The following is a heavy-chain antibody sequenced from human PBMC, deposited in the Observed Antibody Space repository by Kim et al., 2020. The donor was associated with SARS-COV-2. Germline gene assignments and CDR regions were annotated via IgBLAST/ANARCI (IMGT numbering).Heavy chain of an antibody. CDR3: ATPIAVAGTTIYYYYGMYV. CDR1: GYTLTELS. Sequence: ASVKVSCKVSGYTLTELSMHWVRQAPGKGLEWMGGFDPEDGETIYAQKFQGRVTMTEDTSTDTAYMELSSLESEDTAVYYCATPIAVAGTTIYYYYGMYVWGPGTTVTVSS. J-gene: IGHJ6*02. D-gene: IGHD6-19*01. V-gene: IGHV1-24*01. CDR2: FDPEDGET.